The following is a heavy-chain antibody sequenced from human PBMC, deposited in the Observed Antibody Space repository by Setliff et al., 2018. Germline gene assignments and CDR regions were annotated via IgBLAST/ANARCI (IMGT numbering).Heavy chain of an antibody. Sequence: GGSLRLSCAASGFTFSSYAMSWVRQAPGKGLEGVSAITGNGGSTYYADSVKGRFTISRDNSKNSLYLEMYSLRAEDTAVYYCAKGNLGYCSGGICYPFDYWGQGSLVTVSS. D-gene: IGHD2-15*01. CDR3: AKGNLGYCSGGICYPFDY. V-gene: IGHV3-23*01. J-gene: IGHJ4*02. CDR2: ITGNGGST. CDR1: GFTFSSYA.